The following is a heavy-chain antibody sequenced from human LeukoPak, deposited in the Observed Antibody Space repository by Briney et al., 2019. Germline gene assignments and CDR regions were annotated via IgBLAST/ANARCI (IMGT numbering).Heavy chain of an antibody. V-gene: IGHV4-31*03. CDR1: GGSISSGGYY. J-gene: IGHJ4*02. D-gene: IGHD3-22*01. Sequence: SQTLSLTCTVSGGSISSGGYYWSWIRQHPGKGLEWIGYIYYSGSTYYNPSLKSRVTISVDTSKNQFSLKLSSVTAADTAVYYCARHPPYGSGSYYSSWYYYDSSGSEAAFDYWGQGTLVTVSS. CDR2: IYYSGST. CDR3: ARHPPYGSGSYYSSWYYYDSSGSEAAFDY.